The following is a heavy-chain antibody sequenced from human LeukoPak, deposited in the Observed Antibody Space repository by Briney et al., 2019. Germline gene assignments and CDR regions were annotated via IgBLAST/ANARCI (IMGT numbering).Heavy chain of an antibody. CDR2: IYTSGST. D-gene: IGHD4-17*01. Sequence: PSETLSLTCTVSGYSISSGYYWSWIRQPAGKGLEWIGRIYTSGSTNYNPSLKSRVTMSVDTSKNQFSLKLSSVTAADTAVYYCARGPTTVTRAFDYWGQGTLVTVSS. CDR1: GYSISSGYY. J-gene: IGHJ4*02. CDR3: ARGPTTVTRAFDY. V-gene: IGHV4-4*07.